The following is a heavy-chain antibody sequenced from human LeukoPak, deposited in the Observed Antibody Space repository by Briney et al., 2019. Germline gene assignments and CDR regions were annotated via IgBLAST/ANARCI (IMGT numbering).Heavy chain of an antibody. V-gene: IGHV3-66*01. D-gene: IGHD5-24*01. Sequence: GGSLRLSCAASGFTFSSYGMHWVRQAPGKGLEWVSVIYSGGSTYYADSVKGRFTISRDNSKNTLYLQMNSLRAEDTAVYYCARGGDGYNYCFDYWGQGTLVTVSS. CDR2: IYSGGST. CDR3: ARGGDGYNYCFDY. J-gene: IGHJ4*02. CDR1: GFTFSSYG.